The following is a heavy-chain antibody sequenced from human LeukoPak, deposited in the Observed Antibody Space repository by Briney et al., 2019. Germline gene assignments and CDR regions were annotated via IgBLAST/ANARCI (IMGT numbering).Heavy chain of an antibody. CDR1: GGSISSYY. CDR3: ARRNIVATVDWFDP. V-gene: IGHV4-59*08. CDR2: IYYSGST. J-gene: IGHJ5*02. D-gene: IGHD5-12*01. Sequence: PSETLSLTCTVSGGSISSYYWSWIRQPPGKGLEWIGYIYYSGSTNYNPSLKSRVTISVDTSKNQSSLKLSSVTAADTAVYYCARRNIVATVDWFDPWGQGTLVTVSS.